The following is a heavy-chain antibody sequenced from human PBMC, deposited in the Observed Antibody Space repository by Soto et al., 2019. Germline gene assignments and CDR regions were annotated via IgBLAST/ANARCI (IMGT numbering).Heavy chain of an antibody. V-gene: IGHV4-31*03. CDR1: GDSISSGGYY. CDR3: ARRGFGELYYYYGMDV. CDR2: IYYSGST. D-gene: IGHD3-10*01. J-gene: IGHJ6*02. Sequence: SETLSLTCSVSGDSISSGGYYWSWIRQHPGKGLEWIGYIYYSGSTFYNPSLKSRVTISVDTSKNQFSLKLSSVTAADTAVYYCARRGFGELYYYYGMDVWGQGTTVTVSS.